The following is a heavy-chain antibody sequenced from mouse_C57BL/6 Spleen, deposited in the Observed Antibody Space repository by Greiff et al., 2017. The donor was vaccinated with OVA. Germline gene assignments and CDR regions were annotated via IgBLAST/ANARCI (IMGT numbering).Heavy chain of an antibody. CDR2: ILPGSGST. CDR1: GYTFTGYW. Sequence: VQLQQSGAELMKPGASVKLSCKATGYTFTGYWIEWVKQRPGHGLEWIGEILPGSGSTNYNEKFKGKATFTADTSSNTAYMQLSSLTTEDSAIYYCARREGYYGSSSYYAMDYWGQGTSVTVSS. CDR3: ARREGYYGSSSYYAMDY. D-gene: IGHD1-1*01. V-gene: IGHV1-9*01. J-gene: IGHJ4*01.